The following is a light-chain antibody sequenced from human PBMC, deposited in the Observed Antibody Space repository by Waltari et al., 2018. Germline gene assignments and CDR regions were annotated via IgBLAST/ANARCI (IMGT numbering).Light chain of an antibody. CDR2: EVN. Sequence: QSALTQPASVSGSPGQSITISCTGTSRDVGGYNYVSWYQQYPGKAPKLIIYEVNNRPSGVSNRFSGSKSGNTASLTISGLQAEDEADYYCSSYTTSTTLYVFGTGTEVTVL. V-gene: IGLV2-14*01. J-gene: IGLJ1*01. CDR1: SRDVGGYNY. CDR3: SSYTTSTTLYV.